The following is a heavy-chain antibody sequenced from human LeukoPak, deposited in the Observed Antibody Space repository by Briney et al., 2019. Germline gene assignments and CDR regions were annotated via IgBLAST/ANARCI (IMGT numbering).Heavy chain of an antibody. D-gene: IGHD7-27*01. CDR1: GYSISSGYY. V-gene: IGHV4-38-2*02. Sequence: PSETLSLTCTVSGYSISSGYYWGWIRQPPGKGLEWIGSIYHSGSTYYNPSLKSRVTISVDRSKNQFSLKLSSVTAADTAVYYCARKLGIYFDYWGQGTLVTVSS. J-gene: IGHJ4*02. CDR2: IYHSGST. CDR3: ARKLGIYFDY.